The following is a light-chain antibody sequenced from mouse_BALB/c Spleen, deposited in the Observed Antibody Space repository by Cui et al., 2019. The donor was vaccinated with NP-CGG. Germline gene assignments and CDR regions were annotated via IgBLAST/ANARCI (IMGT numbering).Light chain of an antibody. J-gene: IGLJ1*01. Sequence: QAVVTQESALTTSPGETVTLTCRSSNGVGTTSHEANGVQEKRDDGVTGIIGGTKKRVPGVPARFSGSLIGDKAALTITGAQTEDEAIYFCALWYNNHWVFGGGTSLTVL. CDR1: NGVGTTSHE. CDR2: GTK. CDR3: ALWYNNHWV. V-gene: IGLV1*01.